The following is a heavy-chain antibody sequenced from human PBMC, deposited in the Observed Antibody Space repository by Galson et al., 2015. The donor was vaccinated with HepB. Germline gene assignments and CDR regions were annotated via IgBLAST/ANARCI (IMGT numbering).Heavy chain of an antibody. CDR1: GFTFSSYG. J-gene: IGHJ6*02. Sequence: SLRLSCAASGFTFSSYGMHWVRQAPGKGLEWVAVISYDGSNKYYADSVKGRFTISRDNSKNTLYLQMNSLRAEDTAVYYCAKVLKPGLWYYYYGMDVWGQGTTVTVSS. V-gene: IGHV3-30*18. CDR3: AKVLKPGLWYYYYGMDV. CDR2: ISYDGSNK.